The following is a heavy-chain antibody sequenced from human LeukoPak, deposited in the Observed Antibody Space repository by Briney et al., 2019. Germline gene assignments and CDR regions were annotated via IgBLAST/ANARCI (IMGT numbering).Heavy chain of an antibody. CDR3: AKDGGGYDTSGYYYGDY. J-gene: IGHJ4*02. CDR1: VFTFSSFA. V-gene: IGHV3-23*01. Sequence: GGSLRLSCAASVFTFSSFAMSCVRHAPGKGLEWVSTISGSGGSTYYADSVKGRFTISRDNSKNTLYLQMNSLRAEDTAVYYCAKDGGGYDTSGYYYGDYWGQGTLVTVSS. D-gene: IGHD3-22*01. CDR2: ISGSGGST.